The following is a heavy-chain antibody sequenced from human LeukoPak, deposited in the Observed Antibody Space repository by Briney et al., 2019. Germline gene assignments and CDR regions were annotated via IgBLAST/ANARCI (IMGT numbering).Heavy chain of an antibody. CDR1: GFTFSSYS. V-gene: IGHV3-48*01. CDR2: ISSSSSTI. CDR3: ARDRGRYCGGDCYSFDFDY. D-gene: IGHD2-21*02. Sequence: PGGSLRLSCAASGFTFSSYSMNWVRQAPGKGLEWVSYISSSSSTIYYADSVKGRFTISRDNAKNSLYLQMNSLRAEDTAVYYCARDRGRYCGGDCYSFDFDYWGQGTLVTVSS. J-gene: IGHJ4*02.